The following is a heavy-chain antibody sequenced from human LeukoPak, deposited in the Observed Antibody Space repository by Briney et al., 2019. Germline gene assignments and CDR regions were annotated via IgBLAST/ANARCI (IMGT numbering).Heavy chain of an antibody. V-gene: IGHV4-59*12. CDR3: AREGITGTTGDAFDI. CDR2: IFHTGTT. CDR1: GASISSYY. D-gene: IGHD1-7*01. Sequence: SETLSLTCTVSGASISSYYWSWIRQPPGRGLEWIGYIFHTGTTSYNPSLNSRVAISIDTSENQFSLTLSSVTAADTAVYYCAREGITGTTGDAFDIWGQGTMVTVSS. J-gene: IGHJ3*02.